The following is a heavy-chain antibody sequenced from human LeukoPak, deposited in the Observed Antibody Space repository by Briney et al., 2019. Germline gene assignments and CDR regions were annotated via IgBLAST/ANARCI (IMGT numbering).Heavy chain of an antibody. CDR1: EYTFTSYY. CDR2: ISGYNGDI. J-gene: IGHJ4*02. D-gene: IGHD5-24*01. V-gene: IGHV1-18*04. Sequence: ASVKVSCKASEYTFTSYYMHWVRQAPGQGLEWMGWISGYNGDINYAQRLQGRVTMTTDTSTSTAYMELRSLSSDDTAVYYCARVLSREGYFDYWGQGTLVTVSS. CDR3: ARVLSREGYFDY.